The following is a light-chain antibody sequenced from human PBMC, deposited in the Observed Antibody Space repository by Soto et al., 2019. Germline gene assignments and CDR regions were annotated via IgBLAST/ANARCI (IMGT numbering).Light chain of an antibody. CDR1: SSDVGDYNY. Sequence: SVLAQPASGSGSPGQSITISCTGTSSDVGDYNYVSWYQQHPGKAPKLMIYEVSNRPSGVSNRFSGSKSGNTASLTISGLQAEDEADYYCSSYTSSSTLDVFGTGTKVTVL. V-gene: IGLV2-14*01. J-gene: IGLJ1*01. CDR2: EVS. CDR3: SSYTSSSTLDV.